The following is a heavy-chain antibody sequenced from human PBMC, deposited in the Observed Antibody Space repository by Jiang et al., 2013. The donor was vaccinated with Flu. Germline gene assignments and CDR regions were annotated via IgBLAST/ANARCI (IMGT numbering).Heavy chain of an antibody. CDR2: IYYSGST. V-gene: IGHV4-30-4*01. J-gene: IGHJ6*01. Sequence: SQTLSLTCSVSGDSISNGNYYWNWIRQSPGKGLEWIGYIYYSGSTHFNPSLKSRVTISGDTSKNHFSLRLTSVTAADTAVYYCARSDYYYYGVDVWG. CDR1: GDSISNGNYY. CDR3: ARSDYYYYGVDV.